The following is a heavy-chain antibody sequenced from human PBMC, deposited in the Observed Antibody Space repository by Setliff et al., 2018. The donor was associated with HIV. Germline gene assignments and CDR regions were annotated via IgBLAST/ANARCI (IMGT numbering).Heavy chain of an antibody. V-gene: IGHV1-18*01. CDR1: GYTFTTYG. CDR2: ISTYNGNT. CDR3: ATRIRDGHRGYGYFDF. D-gene: IGHD5-12*01. Sequence: ASVKVSCKASGYTFTTYGITWVRQAPGQGLEWMGWISTYNGNTNYAQKFQGRVTMTEDTSTDTAYMELSSLRPEDTAVYYCATRIRDGHRGYGYFDFWGQGTLVTVSS. J-gene: IGHJ4*02.